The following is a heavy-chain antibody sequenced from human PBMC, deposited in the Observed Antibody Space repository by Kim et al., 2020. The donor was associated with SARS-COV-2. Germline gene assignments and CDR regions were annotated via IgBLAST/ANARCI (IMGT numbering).Heavy chain of an antibody. J-gene: IGHJ5*02. D-gene: IGHD3-10*01. CDR2: IYYSGST. V-gene: IGHV4-59*01. Sequence: SETLSLTCTVSGGSISSYYWSWIRQPPGKGLEWIGYIYYSGSTNYNPSLKSRVTISVDTSKNQFSLKLSSVTAADTAVYYCARGYGSGSYYYLTRGDWFDPWGQGTLVTVSS. CDR1: GGSISSYY. CDR3: ARGYGSGSYYYLTRGDWFDP.